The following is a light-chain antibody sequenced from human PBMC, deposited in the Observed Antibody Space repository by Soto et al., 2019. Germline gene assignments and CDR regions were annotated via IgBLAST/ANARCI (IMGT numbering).Light chain of an antibody. CDR2: SNN. Sequence: QSVLTQPPSTSGTPGQRVIISCSGSSSNIGSNTIYWYQQFPGTAPKLLIYSNNQRPSGVPDRFSGSKSGNTASLTVSGLQPEDEAEYYCSSFVATNNLRVFGTGTKLTVL. J-gene: IGLJ1*01. CDR3: SSFVATNNLRV. V-gene: IGLV1-44*01. CDR1: SSNIGSNT.